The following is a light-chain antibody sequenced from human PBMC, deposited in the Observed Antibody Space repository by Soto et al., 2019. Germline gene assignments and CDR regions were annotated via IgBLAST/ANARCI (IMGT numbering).Light chain of an antibody. CDR1: SIGSKS. CDR3: QGWDSTSDHVE. Sequence: SYVLTQPPSVSVAPGQTARMTCEGTSIGSKSVHWYQQKPGQAPVLVVYGDSDRPSGTPERFSGTDSGNTAYLNISGVEGGDEAEYYCQGWDSTSDHVEFGGGTKQTVL. J-gene: IGLJ2*01. V-gene: IGLV3-21*02. CDR2: GDS.